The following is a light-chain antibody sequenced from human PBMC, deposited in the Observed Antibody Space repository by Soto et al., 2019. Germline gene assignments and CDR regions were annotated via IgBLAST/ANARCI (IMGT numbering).Light chain of an antibody. CDR2: LNSDGSH. V-gene: IGLV4-69*01. Sequence: QPVLTQSPSASASLGASVKLTCTLSSGHSSYAIAWHQQQPEKGPRYLMKLNSDGSHSKGDGIPDRSSGSSSGAERYLTISTLHSEDQADSSCQTRGTAILFGGGTKVTLL. J-gene: IGLJ2*01. CDR1: SGHSSYA. CDR3: QTRGTAIL.